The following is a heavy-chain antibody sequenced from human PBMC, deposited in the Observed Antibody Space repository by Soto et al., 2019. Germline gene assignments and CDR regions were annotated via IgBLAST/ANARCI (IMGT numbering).Heavy chain of an antibody. J-gene: IGHJ5*02. V-gene: IGHV4-59*01. Sequence: SETLSLTCNVSGGSISSNYWSWIRQPPGKGLEWIGYIYYSGSTNYNPSLKSRVTISVDTSKNQFSLKLSSVTAADTAVYYCARLSGGSSNWFDPWGQGTLVTVSS. CDR3: ARLSGGSSNWFDP. CDR1: GGSISSNY. D-gene: IGHD2-15*01. CDR2: IYYSGST.